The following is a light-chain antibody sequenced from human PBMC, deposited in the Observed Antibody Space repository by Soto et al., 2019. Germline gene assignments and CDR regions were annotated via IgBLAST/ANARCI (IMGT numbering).Light chain of an antibody. CDR1: SSNIGAGYD. Sequence: QSVLTQPPSESGAPGQRVTISCTGSSSNIGAGYDVHWYQQLPGTAPKLLIYGNSNRPSGVPDRFSGSKSGTSASLAITGLQAEDEADYYCQSYDSSLVVFGGGTKPPS. CDR3: QSYDSSLVV. CDR2: GNS. J-gene: IGLJ2*01. V-gene: IGLV1-40*01.